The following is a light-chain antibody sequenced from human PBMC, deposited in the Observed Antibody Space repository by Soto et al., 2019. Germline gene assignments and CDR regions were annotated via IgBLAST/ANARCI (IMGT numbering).Light chain of an antibody. CDR1: QGSSSF. J-gene: IGKJ5*01. V-gene: IGKV1-9*01. Sequence: DIQMTQSPSTLSVSLGDRITITCRASQGSSSFLAWYQQKPGKAPKLLIYAASTLQRGVPSRFSGSGSGTDFTLTISSLQPEDFATYFCQQLNSYPITFGQGTRLEIK. CDR3: QQLNSYPIT. CDR2: AAS.